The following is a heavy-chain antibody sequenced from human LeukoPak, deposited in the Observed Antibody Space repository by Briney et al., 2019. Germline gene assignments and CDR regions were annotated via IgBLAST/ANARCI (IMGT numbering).Heavy chain of an antibody. V-gene: IGHV3-7*03. CDR2: IKQDGSEK. CDR1: GFTFSSYW. Sequence: PGGSLRLSCAASGFTFSSYWMSWVRQAPGKGLEWVANIKQDGSEKYYVDSVKGRFTISRDNAENSLYLQMNSLRAEDTAVYYCARDPVLLWFGELHHDAFDIWGQGTMVTVSS. D-gene: IGHD3-10*01. J-gene: IGHJ3*02. CDR3: ARDPVLLWFGELHHDAFDI.